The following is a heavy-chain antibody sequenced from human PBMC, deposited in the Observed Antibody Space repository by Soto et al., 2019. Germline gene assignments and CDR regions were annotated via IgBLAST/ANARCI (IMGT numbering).Heavy chain of an antibody. CDR3: ARKGTRSGYYYYCMDV. CDR1: GYTFTSYD. V-gene: IGHV1-8*01. J-gene: IGHJ6*03. D-gene: IGHD3-10*01. CDR2: MNPNSGNT. Sequence: ASVKVSCKASGYTFTSYDINWVRHATGQGLEWMGWMNPNSGNTGYAQKFQGRVTMTRNTSISTAYMELSSLRSEDTAVYYCARKGTRSGYYYYCMDVWGKGTTVTVSS.